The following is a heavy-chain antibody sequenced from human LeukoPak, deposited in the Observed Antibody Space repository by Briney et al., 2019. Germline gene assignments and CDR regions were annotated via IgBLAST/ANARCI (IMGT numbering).Heavy chain of an antibody. V-gene: IGHV1-69*02. J-gene: IGHJ5*02. CDR3: ARCSSGSCNWFDP. CDR1: GGTFSSYT. D-gene: IGHD1-26*01. CDR2: IIPILGIA. Sequence: SVKVSCKASGGTFSSYTISWVRQAPGQGLEWMGRIIPILGIANYAQKFQGRVTITADKSTRTAYMELSSLRSEDTAVYYCARCSSGSCNWFDPWGQGTLVTVS.